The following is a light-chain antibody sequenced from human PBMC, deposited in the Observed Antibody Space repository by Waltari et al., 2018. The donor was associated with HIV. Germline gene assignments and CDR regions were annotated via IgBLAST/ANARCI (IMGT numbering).Light chain of an antibody. CDR1: QSLLHRNGYNY. J-gene: IGKJ2*01. V-gene: IGKV2-28*01. CDR2: LGS. CDR3: MQALQTVST. Sequence: DIVMTQSPLSLPVTPGEPASISCRSSQSLLHRNGYNYLDWYLQKPGQPPQLLIYLGSHRAPGVPDRFSGSVSGTDFTPKISRVEAEDVGVYYCMQALQTVSTFGQGTKLEIK.